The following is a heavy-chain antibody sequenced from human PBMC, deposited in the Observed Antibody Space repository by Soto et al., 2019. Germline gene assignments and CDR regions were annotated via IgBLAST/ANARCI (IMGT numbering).Heavy chain of an antibody. CDR3: ARFFGSGFDY. CDR2: ISTSGATR. J-gene: IGHJ4*02. D-gene: IGHD6-19*01. Sequence: EVQLVESGGGLVQPGGSLRLSCVASGFTFSTDSLNWVRQAPGKGLEWVAHISTSGATRYYADSVKGRFTISRDNAKTSLYLQMDSLRNEDTAVYYCARFFGSGFDYWGQGTLVTVSS. V-gene: IGHV3-48*02. CDR1: GFTFSTDS.